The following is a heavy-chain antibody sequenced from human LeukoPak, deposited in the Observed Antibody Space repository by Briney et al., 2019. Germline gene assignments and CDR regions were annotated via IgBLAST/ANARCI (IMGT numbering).Heavy chain of an antibody. V-gene: IGHV4-59*01. Sequence: PSETLSLTCTVSGGSISSYYWSWIRQPPGKGLEWIGYICYSGSTNYNPSLKSRVTISVDTSKNQFSLKLSSVTAADTAVYYCARIGSGSGHFDYWGQGTLVTVSS. CDR2: ICYSGST. CDR1: GGSISSYY. CDR3: ARIGSGSGHFDY. D-gene: IGHD3-10*01. J-gene: IGHJ4*02.